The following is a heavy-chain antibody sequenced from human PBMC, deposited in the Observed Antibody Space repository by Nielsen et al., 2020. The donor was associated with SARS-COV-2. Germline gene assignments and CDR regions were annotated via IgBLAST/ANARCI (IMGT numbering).Heavy chain of an antibody. J-gene: IGHJ6*02. Sequence: VRQAPGKGLEWVAVISYDGSNKYYADSVKGRFTISRDNSKNTLYLQMNSLRAEDTAVYYCAREGKDIVVVPAAHGMDVWGQGTTVTVSS. CDR3: AREGKDIVVVPAAHGMDV. CDR2: ISYDGSNK. V-gene: IGHV3-30-3*01. D-gene: IGHD2-2*01.